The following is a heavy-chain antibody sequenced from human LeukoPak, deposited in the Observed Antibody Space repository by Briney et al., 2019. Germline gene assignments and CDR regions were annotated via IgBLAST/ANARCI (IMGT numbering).Heavy chain of an antibody. CDR2: IFSGGST. CDR3: ARVGSGSYCLDY. V-gene: IGHV3-53*01. J-gene: IGHJ4*02. Sequence: GGSLRLSCAASGFTVSNNYMTWVRQAPGKGLEWVSVIFSGGSTYYADSVKGRFTISRDNSKNTLYLHMNSLRAEDTAVYYCARVGSGSYCLDYWGQGTLVTVSP. D-gene: IGHD3-10*01. CDR1: GFTVSNNY.